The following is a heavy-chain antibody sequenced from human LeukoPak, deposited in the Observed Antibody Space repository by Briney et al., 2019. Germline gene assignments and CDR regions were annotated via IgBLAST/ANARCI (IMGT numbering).Heavy chain of an antibody. Sequence: KPGESLKFSCTGSGYSSTNYWIGWVRQVPGKGLEWMGIIYLGDSDTRYSPSFQGQVTISADKSIRTAYLQWSSLKASDTAMYYCARQLLVGANSDGFDIWGQGTMVTVSS. CDR1: GYSSTNYW. V-gene: IGHV5-51*01. D-gene: IGHD1-26*01. J-gene: IGHJ3*02. CDR2: IYLGDSDT. CDR3: ARQLLVGANSDGFDI.